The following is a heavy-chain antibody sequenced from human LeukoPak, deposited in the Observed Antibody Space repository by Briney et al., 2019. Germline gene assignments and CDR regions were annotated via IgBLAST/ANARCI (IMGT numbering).Heavy chain of an antibody. V-gene: IGHV3-7*01. CDR3: AGCAGNSCYFDY. CDR2: IKQDGSAK. CDR1: GFSFISYW. J-gene: IGHJ4*02. D-gene: IGHD1-1*01. Sequence: GGSLRLSCAASGFSFISYWMSWVRQAPGKGLEWVANIKQDGSAKNYVDSVKGRFAISRDNAKNSLYLQLNSLRAEDTAVYYCAGCAGNSCYFDYWGQGTLVIVSS.